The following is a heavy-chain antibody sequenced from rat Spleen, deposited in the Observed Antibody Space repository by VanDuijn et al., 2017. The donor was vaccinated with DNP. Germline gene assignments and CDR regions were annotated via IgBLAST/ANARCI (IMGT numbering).Heavy chain of an antibody. CDR2: ISPRHNIV. J-gene: IGHJ1*01. Sequence: EVQLVESGGGLVQPGRSLKVSCAASGFTFSNYDMAWVRQAPKTGLEWVASISPRHNIVHYRDSVKGRFTISRDNAEGTLYLQMDSLKSEDTATYYCTTSSFSGDLYWFFDFWGPGTMVTVSS. D-gene: IGHD1-1*01. V-gene: IGHV5-27*01. CDR1: GFTFSNYD. CDR3: TTSSFSGDLYWFFDF.